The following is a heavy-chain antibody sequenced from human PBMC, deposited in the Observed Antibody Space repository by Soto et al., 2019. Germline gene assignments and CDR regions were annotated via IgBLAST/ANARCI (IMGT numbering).Heavy chain of an antibody. CDR3: ARDPVAGTYFDY. V-gene: IGHV1-18*01. CDR2: INAYNGNT. CDR1: GYTFTNYG. D-gene: IGHD6-19*01. Sequence: QVQLVQSGAEVKKPGASVKVSCKASGYTFTNYGISWVRQAPGQGLEWMGWINAYNGNTNYAQKLQGRDTMTTDTSTSTDYMEQRSLRSDDTAVYYCARDPVAGTYFDYWGQGTLVTVSS. J-gene: IGHJ4*02.